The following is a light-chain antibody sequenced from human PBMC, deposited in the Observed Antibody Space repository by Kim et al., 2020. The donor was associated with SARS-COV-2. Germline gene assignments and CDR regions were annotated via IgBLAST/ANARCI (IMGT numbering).Light chain of an antibody. Sequence: QSIAISCTGTSSDVVRYNYVSWYQQHPGKAPKLMIYDVSERPSGVSNRFSGSKSGSTASLTISGLQAEDEAEYYCSSYTISSLFYVFGTGTKVTVL. CDR2: DVS. CDR1: SSDVVRYNY. V-gene: IGLV2-14*04. CDR3: SSYTISSLFYV. J-gene: IGLJ1*01.